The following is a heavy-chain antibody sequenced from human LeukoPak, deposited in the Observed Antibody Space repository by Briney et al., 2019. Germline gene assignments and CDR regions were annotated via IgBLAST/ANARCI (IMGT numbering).Heavy chain of an antibody. Sequence: GGSLRLSCAASGFTFSSYWMHWVRQAPGKGLVWVSRINSDGSSTSYADSVKGRFTVSKDNSENTLYLQMNSLRAEDTAVYYCARVPGSYYVDFDYWGQGTLVTVSS. D-gene: IGHD3-10*01. CDR3: ARVPGSYYVDFDY. J-gene: IGHJ4*02. CDR2: INSDGSST. CDR1: GFTFSSYW. V-gene: IGHV3-74*01.